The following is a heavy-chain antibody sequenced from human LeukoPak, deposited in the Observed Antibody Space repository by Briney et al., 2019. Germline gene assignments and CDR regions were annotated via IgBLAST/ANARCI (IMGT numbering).Heavy chain of an antibody. CDR2: IRSSSSST. CDR1: GIPFSDDY. D-gene: IGHD6-13*01. J-gene: IGHJ4*02. V-gene: IGHV3-11*03. Sequence: GGSLRLSCVVSGIPFSDDYMNWIRQAPGQGQDRNSNIRSSSSSTDYAGSVKGRFTISRDNAKSALYLQLNSLRLEDTAVYYCAAGTAADFWGQGTLVTVSS. CDR3: AAGTAADF.